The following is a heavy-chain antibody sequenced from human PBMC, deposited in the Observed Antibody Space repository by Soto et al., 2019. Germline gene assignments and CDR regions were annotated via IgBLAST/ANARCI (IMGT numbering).Heavy chain of an antibody. CDR3: AKDEGGGGTQGRLDD. D-gene: IGHD3-16*01. CDR2: MSSDGSKI. J-gene: IGHJ4*02. CDR1: GFDFTYYA. V-gene: IGHV3-30*18. Sequence: QVQLVESGGGAVQPGESLRLSCVASGFDFTYYAMHWVRQAPGKGLESVAVMSSDGSKIHHTDSVKGRFTISRDNSKNTLNLQMNSLRKEDTAGSFCAKDEGGGGTQGRLDDWGQGTMVCVSS.